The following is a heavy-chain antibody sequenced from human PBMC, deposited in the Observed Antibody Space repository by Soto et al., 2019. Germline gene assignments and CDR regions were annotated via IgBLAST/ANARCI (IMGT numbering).Heavy chain of an antibody. V-gene: IGHV4-34*01. Sequence: QEQLQQWGAGLLKPSETLSLTCAVYGGSFSGYYWSWIRQPPGKGLEWIGEINHSGSTNYNPSLKSRVTISVDTSKNQFSLKLSSVTAADTAVYYCARIGTPRFDYWGQGTLVTVSS. CDR2: INHSGST. D-gene: IGHD1-7*01. J-gene: IGHJ4*02. CDR3: ARIGTPRFDY. CDR1: GGSFSGYY.